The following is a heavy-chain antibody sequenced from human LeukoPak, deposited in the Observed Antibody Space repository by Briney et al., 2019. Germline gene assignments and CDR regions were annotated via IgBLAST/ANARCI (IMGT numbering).Heavy chain of an antibody. Sequence: GAPVKVSCKASGYTFTSYDINWVRQATGQGLEWMGWMNPNSGNTGYAQKFQGGVTMTRNTSISTAYMELSSLRSEDTAVYYCASSKVPAATYTGFYYYYGMDVWGQGTTVTVSS. CDR3: ASSKVPAATYTGFYYYYGMDV. J-gene: IGHJ6*02. CDR2: MNPNSGNT. CDR1: GYTFTSYD. D-gene: IGHD2-2*01. V-gene: IGHV1-8*01.